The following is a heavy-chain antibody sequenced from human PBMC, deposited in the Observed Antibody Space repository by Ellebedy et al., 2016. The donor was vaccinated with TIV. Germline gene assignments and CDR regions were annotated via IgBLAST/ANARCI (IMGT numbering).Heavy chain of an antibody. D-gene: IGHD1-20*01. J-gene: IGHJ6*02. V-gene: IGHV3-7*03. CDR1: GFTFSNNY. CDR3: VRGYNWNGNGFGGKYGMDV. CDR2: IKQDGTEK. Sequence: GESLKISCAASGFTFSNNYMSWVRQAPGKGLEWVANIKQDGTEKYYVDSVKGRFTISRDNAKNSLYLQMNSLRAEDTAVYYCVRGYNWNGNGFGGKYGMDVWGQGTTVTVSS.